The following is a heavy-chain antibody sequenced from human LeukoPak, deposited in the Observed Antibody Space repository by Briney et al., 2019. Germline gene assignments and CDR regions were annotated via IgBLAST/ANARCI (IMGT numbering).Heavy chain of an antibody. V-gene: IGHV3-23*01. J-gene: IGHJ4*02. CDR3: AKDRAYYSDSSGYYLVRAYDY. D-gene: IGHD3-22*01. CDR2: ISGSGGSS. CDR1: GFTFSTYA. Sequence: GGSLRLSCAASGFTFSTYAMSWVRQAPGKGLEWVSGISGSGGSSFYADSVKGRFTISRDNSKNTLYLQMNSLRAEDTAVYYCAKDRAYYSDSSGYYLVRAYDYWGQGTLVTVSS.